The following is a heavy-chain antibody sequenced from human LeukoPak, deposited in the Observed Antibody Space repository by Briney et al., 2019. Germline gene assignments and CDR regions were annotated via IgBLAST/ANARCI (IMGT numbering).Heavy chain of an antibody. CDR1: GGSISSYY. CDR3: ARLDFWSGYYSANWFDP. D-gene: IGHD3-3*01. V-gene: IGHV4-4*07. J-gene: IGHJ5*02. CDR2: IYTGGST. Sequence: PSETLSLTCTVSGGSISSYYWSWIRQPAGKGLEWIGRIYTGGSTNYNPSLKSRVTMSVDTSKNQFSLKLSSVTAADTAVYYCARLDFWSGYYSANWFDPWGQGTLVTVSS.